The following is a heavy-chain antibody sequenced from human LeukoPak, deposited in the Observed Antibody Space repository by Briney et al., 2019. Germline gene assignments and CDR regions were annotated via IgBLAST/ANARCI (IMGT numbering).Heavy chain of an antibody. D-gene: IGHD5-18*01. J-gene: IGHJ6*03. CDR1: GFTFSSYW. Sequence: GGSLRLSCAASGFTFSSYWMSWVRQAPGKGLEWVANIKQDGSEKYYVDSVKGRFTISRDNAKNSLYLQMNSLRAEDTAVYYCARARADTAMVSTPDYYYYYMDVWGKGTTVTVSS. CDR2: IKQDGSEK. CDR3: ARARADTAMVSTPDYYYYYMDV. V-gene: IGHV3-7*01.